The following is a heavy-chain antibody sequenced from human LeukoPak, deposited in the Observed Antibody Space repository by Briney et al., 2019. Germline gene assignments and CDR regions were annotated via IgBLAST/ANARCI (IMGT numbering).Heavy chain of an antibody. V-gene: IGHV4-39*01. Sequence: SETLSLTCTVSGGSISSSSYYWGWIRQPPGKGLEWIGNVYYSGSTYYNPSLKSRVTISVDTSKNQFSLKLSSVTAADTAVYYCARRYGSSWYLTYFDYWGQGTLVTVSS. CDR1: GGSISSSSYY. D-gene: IGHD6-13*01. CDR3: ARRYGSSWYLTYFDY. J-gene: IGHJ4*02. CDR2: VYYSGST.